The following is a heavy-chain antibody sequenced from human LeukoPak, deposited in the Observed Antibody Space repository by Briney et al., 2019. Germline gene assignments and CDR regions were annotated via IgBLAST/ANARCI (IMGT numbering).Heavy chain of an antibody. V-gene: IGHV3-43*01. CDR3: AKGYYGDYISGAFDI. Sequence: GGSLRLSCAASGFTFDDYTMHWVRQAPGKGLEWVSLISWDGGSTYYADSVKGRFTISRDNAKNSLYLQMNSLRAEDMALYYCAKGYYGDYISGAFDIWGQGTMVTVSS. J-gene: IGHJ3*02. CDR1: GFTFDDYT. CDR2: ISWDGGST. D-gene: IGHD4-17*01.